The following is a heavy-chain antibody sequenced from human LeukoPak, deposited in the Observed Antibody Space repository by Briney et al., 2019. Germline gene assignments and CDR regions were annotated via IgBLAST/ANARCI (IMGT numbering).Heavy chain of an antibody. Sequence: GGSLRLSCAASGFTFRYYTMNWVRQAPGKWLEWVSSISSSSAYIYYGDSVKGRFTISRDDAENSLYLQMNSLRAEDTAVYFCARGYYGDYPGYWGQGTLVTVSS. J-gene: IGHJ4*02. CDR3: ARGYYGDYPGY. V-gene: IGHV3-21*01. CDR2: ISSSSAYI. D-gene: IGHD4-17*01. CDR1: GFTFRYYT.